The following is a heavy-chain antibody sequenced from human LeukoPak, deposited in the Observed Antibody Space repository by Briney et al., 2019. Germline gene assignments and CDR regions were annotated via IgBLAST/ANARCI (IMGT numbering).Heavy chain of an antibody. Sequence: ASETLSLTCTVSGDSVASGGYYWNWIRQPPGKGLEWIGYIYYSVSTNYDLSLKSRVTISVDTSENQFSLKLTSVTAADTAVYYCARGGRGRNWFDPWGQGTLDTVSS. CDR3: ARGGRGRNWFDP. D-gene: IGHD3-10*01. J-gene: IGHJ5*02. V-gene: IGHV4-61*08. CDR1: GDSVASGGYY. CDR2: IYYSVST.